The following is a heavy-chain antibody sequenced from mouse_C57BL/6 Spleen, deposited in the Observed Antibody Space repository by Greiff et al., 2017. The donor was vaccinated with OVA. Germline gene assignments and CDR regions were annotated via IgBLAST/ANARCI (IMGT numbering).Heavy chain of an antibody. J-gene: IGHJ1*03. CDR1: GYTFTDYN. V-gene: IGHV1-22*01. D-gene: IGHD2-1*01. CDR3: ARSPYGNYWYFDV. Sequence: VQLKQSGPELVKPGASVKMSCKASGYTFTDYNMHWVKQSHGKSLEWIGYINPNNGGTSYNQKFKGKATLTVNKSSSTAYMELRSLTSEDSAVYYCARSPYGNYWYFDVWGTGTTVTVSS. CDR2: INPNNGGT.